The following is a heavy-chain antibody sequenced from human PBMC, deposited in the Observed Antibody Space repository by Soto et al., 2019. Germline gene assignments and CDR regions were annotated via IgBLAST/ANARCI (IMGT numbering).Heavy chain of an antibody. J-gene: IGHJ6*02. V-gene: IGHV4-59*08. CDR3: VRRGIGSLPGRGDV. CDR2: VYYDGGS. D-gene: IGHD3-16*01. CDR1: GGSIDGRN. Sequence: QVQLQESGPGLVKPSETLSLTCTVSGGSIDGRNCAWIRQPPGKGLEWLGYVYYDGGSSYNPSVKSRLTLSLDPSKSQLSLQLRCVAASDTAVDYCVRRGIGSLPGRGDVWGRGTTVTVSS.